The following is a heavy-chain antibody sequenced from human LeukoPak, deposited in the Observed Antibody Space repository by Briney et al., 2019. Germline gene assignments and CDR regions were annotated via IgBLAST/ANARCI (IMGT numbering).Heavy chain of an antibody. CDR1: GGSISSSSFY. Sequence: PSETLSLTCTVSGGSISSSSFYWGWIRQPPGNGLEWIGSIYYSGSTYYNPSLKSRVTISVDTSKNQFSLKLSSVTAADTAVYYCATLYDTRNGMDVWGQGTTVTVSS. CDR3: ATLYDTRNGMDV. J-gene: IGHJ6*02. CDR2: IYYSGST. D-gene: IGHD3-16*01. V-gene: IGHV4-39*07.